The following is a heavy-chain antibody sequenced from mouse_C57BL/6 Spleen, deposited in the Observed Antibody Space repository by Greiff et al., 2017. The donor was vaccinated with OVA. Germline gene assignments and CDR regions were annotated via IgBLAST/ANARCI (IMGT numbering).Heavy chain of an antibody. Sequence: EVQRVESVAELVRPGASVKLSCTASGFNIKNTYMHWVKQRPEQGLEWIGRIDPANGNTKYAPKFQGKATITADPSSNTAYLQLSSLTSEDTAIYYCARPSYYDYSWFAYWGQGTLVTVSA. J-gene: IGHJ3*01. D-gene: IGHD2-4*01. CDR3: ARPSYYDYSWFAY. V-gene: IGHV14-3*01. CDR2: IDPANGNT. CDR1: GFNIKNTY.